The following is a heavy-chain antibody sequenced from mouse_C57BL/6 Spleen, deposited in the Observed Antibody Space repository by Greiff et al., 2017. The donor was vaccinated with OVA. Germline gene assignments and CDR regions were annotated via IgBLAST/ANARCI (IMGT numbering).Heavy chain of an antibody. CDR3: TRAADYDSTFDY. D-gene: IGHD2-3*01. J-gene: IGHJ2*01. CDR1: GFTFSSYA. V-gene: IGHV5-9-1*02. Sequence: EVKLVESGEGLVKPGGSLKLSCAASGFTFSSYAMSWVRQTPEKRLEWVAYISSGGDYIYYADTVKGRYTISTDNARNTLYMQMSSLKSEDTAVYYCTRAADYDSTFDYWGQGTTLTVSS. CDR2: ISSGGDYI.